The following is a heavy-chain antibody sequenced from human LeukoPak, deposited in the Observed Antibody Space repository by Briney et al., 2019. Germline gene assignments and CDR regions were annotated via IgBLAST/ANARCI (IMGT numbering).Heavy chain of an antibody. CDR3: ARGHGQLGGRPFDY. Sequence: ASVKVSCKASGYTFTSYDINWVRQATGQGLEWMGWMNPNSGNTGYAQKLQGRVTMTRNTSISTAYMELSSLRSEDTAVYYCARGHGQLGGRPFDYWGQGTLVTVSS. CDR1: GYTFTSYD. V-gene: IGHV1-8*01. J-gene: IGHJ4*02. D-gene: IGHD6-6*01. CDR2: MNPNSGNT.